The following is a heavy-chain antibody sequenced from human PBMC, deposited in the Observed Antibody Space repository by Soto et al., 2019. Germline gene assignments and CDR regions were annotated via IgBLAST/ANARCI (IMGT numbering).Heavy chain of an antibody. CDR1: GGSFSGYY. CDR3: ARGLKERELPYYDFWSGYYGRYFDY. D-gene: IGHD3-3*01. V-gene: IGHV4-34*01. CDR2: INHSGST. J-gene: IGHJ4*02. Sequence: SETLSLTCAVYGGSFSGYYWSWIRQPPGKGLEWIGEINHSGSTNYNPSLKSRVTISVDTSKNQFSLKLSSVTAADTAVYYCARGLKERELPYYDFWSGYYGRYFDYWGQGTLVTVSS.